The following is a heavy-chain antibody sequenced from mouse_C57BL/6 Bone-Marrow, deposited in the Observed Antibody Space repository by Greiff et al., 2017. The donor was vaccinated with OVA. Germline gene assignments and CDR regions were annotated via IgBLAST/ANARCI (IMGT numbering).Heavy chain of an antibody. CDR1: GFTFSSYG. CDR3: ARQDYYGSSYGY. CDR2: ISSGGSYT. Sequence: EVQLKESGGDLVKPGGSLKLSCAASGFTFSSYGMSWVRQTPDKRLEWVATISSGGSYTYYPDSVKGRFTISRDNAKNTLYLQMSSLKSEDTAMYYCARQDYYGSSYGYWGQGTTLTVSS. D-gene: IGHD1-1*01. V-gene: IGHV5-6*01. J-gene: IGHJ2*01.